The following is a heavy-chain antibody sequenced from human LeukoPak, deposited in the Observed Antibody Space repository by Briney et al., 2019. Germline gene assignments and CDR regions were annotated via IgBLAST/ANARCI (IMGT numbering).Heavy chain of an antibody. CDR3: APYSSAGWFDP. Sequence: SETLSLTCTVSGGSISSYYWSWIRQPPGKGLEWIGYIYYSGSTNYNPSLKSRVTIPVDTSKNQFSLKLSSVTAADTAVYYCAPYSSAGWFDPWGQGTLVTVSS. CDR2: IYYSGST. CDR1: GGSISSYY. J-gene: IGHJ5*02. D-gene: IGHD6-19*01. V-gene: IGHV4-59*01.